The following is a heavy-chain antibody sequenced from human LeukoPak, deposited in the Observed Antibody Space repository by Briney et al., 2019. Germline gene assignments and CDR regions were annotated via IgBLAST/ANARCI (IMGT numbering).Heavy chain of an antibody. D-gene: IGHD1-26*01. CDR2: ISAYNGNT. V-gene: IGHV1-18*04. J-gene: IGHJ4*02. CDR3: ARDDGGATYY. Sequence: GASVKVSCKASGYTFTSYYMHWVRQAPGQGLEWMGWISAYNGNTNYAQKLQGRVTMTTDTSTSTAYMELRSLRSDDTAVYYCARDDGGATYYWGQGTLVTVSS. CDR1: GYTFTSYY.